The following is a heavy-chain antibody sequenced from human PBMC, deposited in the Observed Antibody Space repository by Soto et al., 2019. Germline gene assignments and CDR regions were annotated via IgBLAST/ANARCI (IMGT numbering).Heavy chain of an antibody. D-gene: IGHD2-21*02. CDR3: ARENGHCISGACNRGAFDI. V-gene: IGHV3-21*01. CDR1: GFIFSDYS. J-gene: IGHJ3*02. CDR2: IANGDNHI. Sequence: EVQLVESGGGLVKPGGSPRLSCAASGFIFSDYSMLWVRQAPGKGLEWLSFIANGDNHILYSDSVKGRFTISRDNAKNSVYLQLNSLRAEDTAVYYCARENGHCISGACNRGAFDIWGQGTMVTVSS.